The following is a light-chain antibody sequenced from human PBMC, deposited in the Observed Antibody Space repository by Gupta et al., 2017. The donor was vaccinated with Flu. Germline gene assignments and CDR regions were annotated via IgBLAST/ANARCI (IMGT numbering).Light chain of an antibody. J-gene: IGKJ4*01. CDR1: QSISSY. CDR2: AAS. Sequence: DIQMTQSPSSLSASVGDRVTITCRASQSISSYLNWYQQKPGKAPKLLIYAASSLQSGVPSRFSGSASGTDFTLTISSRQPEDFATYYCQQSYSTPRHTFGGGTKVEIK. CDR3: QQSYSTPRHT. V-gene: IGKV1-39*01.